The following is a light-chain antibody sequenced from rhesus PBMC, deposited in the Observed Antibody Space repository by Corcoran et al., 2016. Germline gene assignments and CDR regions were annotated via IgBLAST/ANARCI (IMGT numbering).Light chain of an antibody. CDR3: QQGYSYPRT. Sequence: DIQMTQSPSSLSASVGDRVTITCQASQSLSNYLNWYKQKPGKIPKLLIYRASSLQSGIPSRFSGSGSGTDFTLTIISLQPGDFATYYCQQGYSYPRTFGQGTKVEIK. CDR2: RAS. V-gene: IGKV1S9*01. J-gene: IGKJ1*01. CDR1: QSLSNY.